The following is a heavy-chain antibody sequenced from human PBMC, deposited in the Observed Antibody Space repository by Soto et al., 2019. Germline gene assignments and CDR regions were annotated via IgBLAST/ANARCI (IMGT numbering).Heavy chain of an antibody. CDR2: ISAYNGNT. Sequence: GASVKVSCKASGYTFTRYGISWVRQAPGQGLEWMGWISAYNGNTNYAQNPQGRVTMTTDTSTSTACMELRSLRSDDTAVYYCARDKKGYCSSTSCFNWFDPWGQGTLVTVSS. D-gene: IGHD2-2*01. V-gene: IGHV1-18*01. CDR3: ARDKKGYCSSTSCFNWFDP. CDR1: GYTFTRYG. J-gene: IGHJ5*02.